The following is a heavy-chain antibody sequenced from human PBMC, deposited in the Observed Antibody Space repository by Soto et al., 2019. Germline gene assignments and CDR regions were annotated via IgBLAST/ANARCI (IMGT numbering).Heavy chain of an antibody. CDR1: GGSISSYY. CDR3: ARHAQYSSSSGVGPLLN. CDR2: IYYSGST. Sequence: QVQLQESGPGLVKPSETLSLTCTVSGGSISSYYWSWIRQPPGKGLEWIGYIYYSGSTNYNPSLKSRVTISVDTSKNQFSLKLSSVTAADTAVYYCARHAQYSSSSGVGPLLNWGQGTLVTVSS. D-gene: IGHD6-6*01. J-gene: IGHJ4*02. V-gene: IGHV4-59*08.